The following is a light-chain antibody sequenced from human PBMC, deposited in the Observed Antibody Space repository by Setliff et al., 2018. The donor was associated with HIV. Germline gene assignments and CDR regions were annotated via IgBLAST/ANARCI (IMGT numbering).Light chain of an antibody. CDR2: DVS. Sequence: ASVSGSPGQSITISCTGSRTDIGNYESISWYQQHPGEVPTRILYDVSKRPSGVSSRFSGSKSGNTASLTISGLQAEDEADYYCCSYASGDIWIFGGGTQLTVL. V-gene: IGLV2-23*02. CDR3: CSYASGDIWI. J-gene: IGLJ2*01. CDR1: RTDIGNYES.